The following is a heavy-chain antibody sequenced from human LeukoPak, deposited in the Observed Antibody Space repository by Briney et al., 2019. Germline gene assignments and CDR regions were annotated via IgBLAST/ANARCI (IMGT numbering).Heavy chain of an antibody. CDR3: AKVALFSGYYPPFDY. V-gene: IGHV3-30*18. J-gene: IGHJ4*02. CDR2: ISYDGSNE. Sequence: GRSLRLSCTASGFTFSNYGMHWVRQVPGKGLEWVAVISYDGSNEYYADSVKGRFTISRDNSKNTLFLQMNSLRPEDTAVYHCAKVALFSGYYPPFDYWGQGTLVTVSS. D-gene: IGHD3-22*01. CDR1: GFTFSNYG.